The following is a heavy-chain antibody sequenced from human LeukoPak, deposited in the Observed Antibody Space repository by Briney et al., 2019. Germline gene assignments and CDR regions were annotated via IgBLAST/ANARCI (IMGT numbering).Heavy chain of an antibody. Sequence: SETPSLTCIVSGGSIRSSSSYWGWVRQPPGKGMGWIVCSYYSGSTYYNPTIKSRVTISVDTSKNQFSLKRSSVTAADTAVYYCARQELVLHYDYGMDVWGQGTTVTVSS. D-gene: IGHD6-6*01. CDR3: ARQELVLHYDYGMDV. CDR2: SYYSGST. CDR1: GGSIRSSSSY. J-gene: IGHJ6*02. V-gene: IGHV4-39*01.